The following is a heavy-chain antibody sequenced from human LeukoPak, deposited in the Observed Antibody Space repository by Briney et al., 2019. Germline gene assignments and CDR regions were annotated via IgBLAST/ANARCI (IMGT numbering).Heavy chain of an antibody. V-gene: IGHV3-48*03. Sequence: GGSLRLSCAASGFTFSSDEMNWVRQAPGKGLEWVSYISSSGSTIYYADSVKGRFTISRDNAKNSLYLQMNSLRAEATAVYYCARDPGIAAAPDYWGQGTLVTVSS. CDR2: ISSSGSTI. J-gene: IGHJ4*02. CDR1: GFTFSSDE. D-gene: IGHD6-13*01. CDR3: ARDPGIAAAPDY.